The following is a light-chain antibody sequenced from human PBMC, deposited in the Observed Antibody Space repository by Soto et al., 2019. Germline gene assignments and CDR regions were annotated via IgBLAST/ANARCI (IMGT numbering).Light chain of an antibody. CDR3: QKYNSAPS. V-gene: IGKV1-27*01. Sequence: DIQMTQSPSSLSASVGDRVTITCRASQGISNYLAWYQQKPGKVPKLLIYAASTLQSWVPSRFSGSGSGTDFTLTISSLQPEDVATYYCQKYNSAPSFGQGTKLEIK. J-gene: IGKJ2*01. CDR2: AAS. CDR1: QGISNY.